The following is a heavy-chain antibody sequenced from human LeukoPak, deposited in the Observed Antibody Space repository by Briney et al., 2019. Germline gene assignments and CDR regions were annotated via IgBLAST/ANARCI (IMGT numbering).Heavy chain of an antibody. D-gene: IGHD3-3*01. V-gene: IGHV4-34*01. J-gene: IGHJ6*03. Sequence: GSLRLSCAASGFTFSSYSMNWVRQAPGKGLEWIGEINHSGSTNYNPSLKSRVTISVDTSKNQFSLKLSSVTAADTAVYYCARRFDGFTISYYMDVWGKGTTVTVSS. CDR1: GFTFSSYS. CDR2: INHSGST. CDR3: ARRFDGFTISYYMDV.